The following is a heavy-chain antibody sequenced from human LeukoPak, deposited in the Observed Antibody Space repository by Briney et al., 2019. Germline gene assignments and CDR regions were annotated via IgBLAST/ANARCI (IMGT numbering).Heavy chain of an antibody. D-gene: IGHD3-9*01. CDR3: AKGIRDFSWLPSFDW. Sequence: GGSLRLSCAASGFTFSTYGMHWVRQAPGKGLEWVAVTSFDGSNQYCADSVKGRFTISRDNFKSTLFLQMNSLPAEDTAVYYCAKGIRDFSWLPSFDWWGQGIQVTVSS. CDR2: TSFDGSNQ. J-gene: IGHJ4*02. CDR1: GFTFSTYG. V-gene: IGHV3-30*18.